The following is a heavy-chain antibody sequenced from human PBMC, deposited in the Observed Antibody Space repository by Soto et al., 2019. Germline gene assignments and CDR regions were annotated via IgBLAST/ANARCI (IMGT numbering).Heavy chain of an antibody. D-gene: IGHD6-13*01. J-gene: IGHJ4*02. CDR3: SKHAAAAAPAY. V-gene: IGHV3-23*01. Sequence: EVQLLESGGGLVQPGGSLRLSCTASGFTFSSYAMSWVRQAPGKGLEWVSLISASGGGTYYADSVKGRFTISRDNSKNTLYLQMNSLRAEDTAVYYCSKHAAAAAPAYWGQGTQVTVSS. CDR1: GFTFSSYA. CDR2: ISASGGGT.